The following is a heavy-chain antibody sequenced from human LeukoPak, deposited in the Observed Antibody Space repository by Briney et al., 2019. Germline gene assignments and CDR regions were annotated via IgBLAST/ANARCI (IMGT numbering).Heavy chain of an antibody. CDR1: GYSLSSGYF. CDR3: ARHFDRDGYKSNAFDI. D-gene: IGHD5-24*01. J-gene: IGHJ3*02. V-gene: IGHV4-38-2*01. Sequence: SETLSLTCSVSGYSLSSGYFWGWIRQPPGKGLEWIGSIYHTGTTYYNPSLKSRVTISVDTSKNQFSLKMNSVTAADTAVYYCARHFDRDGYKSNAFDIWGQGTMVTVSS. CDR2: IYHTGTT.